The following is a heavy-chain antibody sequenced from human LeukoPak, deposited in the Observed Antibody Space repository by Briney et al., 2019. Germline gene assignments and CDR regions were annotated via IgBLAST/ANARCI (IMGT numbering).Heavy chain of an antibody. CDR1: GYTFVRYG. V-gene: IGHV1-18*01. CDR3: AKDEYSFGYYYYGMDV. J-gene: IGHJ6*02. CDR2: ISAYNGNT. D-gene: IGHD5-18*01. Sequence: ASVKVSCKASGYTFVRYGVSWVRQAPGQGPEWMGWISAYNGNTNYAQKFQGRVTMTTDTSTSTAYMDLRSLRSDDTAVYYCAKDEYSFGYYYYGMDVWGQGTTVTVSS.